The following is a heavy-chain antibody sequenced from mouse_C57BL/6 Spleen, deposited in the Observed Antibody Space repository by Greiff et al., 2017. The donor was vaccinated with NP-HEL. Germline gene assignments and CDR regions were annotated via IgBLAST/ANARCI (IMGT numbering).Heavy chain of an antibody. J-gene: IGHJ2*01. CDR1: GFTFSSYA. CDR3: AREGDDY. Sequence: EVKLMESGGGLVKPGGSLKLSCAASGFTFSSYAMSWVRQTPEKRLEWVATISDGGSYTYYPDNVKGRFTISRDNAKNNLYLQMSHLKSEDTAMYYCAREGDDYWGQGTTLTVSS. CDR2: ISDGGSYT. V-gene: IGHV5-4*01.